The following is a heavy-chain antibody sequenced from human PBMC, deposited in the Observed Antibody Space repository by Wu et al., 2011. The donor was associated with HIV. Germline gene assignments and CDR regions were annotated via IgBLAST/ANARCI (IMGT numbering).Heavy chain of an antibody. CDR3: ARDDSSGWPEGFDY. Sequence: QVQLVQSGAEVKKPGSSVKVSCKASGGTFSSYAINWVRQAPGQGLEWMGRIIPIFDTSDYAHKFQGRLTITADTSTRTVYMELNSLRSEDTAVYYCARDDSSGWPEGFDYWGQGTLVTGLL. D-gene: IGHD6-19*01. CDR2: IIPIFDTS. V-gene: IGHV1-69*06. CDR1: GGTFSSYA. J-gene: IGHJ4*02.